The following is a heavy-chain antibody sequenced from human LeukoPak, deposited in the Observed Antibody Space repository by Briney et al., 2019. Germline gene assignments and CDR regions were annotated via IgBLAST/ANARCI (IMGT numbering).Heavy chain of an antibody. CDR3: AKLRGGTTRNSYDY. J-gene: IGHJ4*02. V-gene: IGHV3-23*01. CDR2: ISGSGGST. Sequence: GGTLRLSCAASGFTFSSYAMSWVRQAPGKGLEWVSAISGSGGSTYYADSVKGRFTISRDNSKNTLYLQMNSLRAEDTAVYYCAKLRGGTTRNSYDYWGQGTLVTVS. D-gene: IGHD1-7*01. CDR1: GFTFSSYA.